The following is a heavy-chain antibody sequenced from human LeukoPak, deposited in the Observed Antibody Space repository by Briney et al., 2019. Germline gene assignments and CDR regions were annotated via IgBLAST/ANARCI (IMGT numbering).Heavy chain of an antibody. CDR2: IRYDGSNK. CDR1: GFTFSSYG. CDR3: AKDVYYGSGSYSRSSYYYYYMDV. Sequence: GGSLRLSCAASGFTFSSYGMHWVRQAPGKGLEWVAFIRYDGSNKYYADSVKGRFTISRDNSKNTLYLQMNSLRAEDTAVYYCAKDVYYGSGSYSRSSYYYYYMDVWGKGTTVTISS. J-gene: IGHJ6*03. D-gene: IGHD3-10*01. V-gene: IGHV3-30*02.